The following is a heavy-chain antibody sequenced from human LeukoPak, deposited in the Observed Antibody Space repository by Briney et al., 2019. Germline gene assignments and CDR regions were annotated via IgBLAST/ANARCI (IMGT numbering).Heavy chain of an antibody. J-gene: IGHJ5*02. D-gene: IGHD3-9*01. CDR1: RFTFSSYW. CDR2: IKRDGSEK. Sequence: PGGSLRLSCAASRFTFSSYWMTWVRQAPGKGLEWVANIKRDGSEKYYVDSVKGRFTISRDNAKDSLFLQMNSLRVEDTAVYYCARDYTGYFPWGQGTLVIVSS. V-gene: IGHV3-7*03. CDR3: ARDYTGYFP.